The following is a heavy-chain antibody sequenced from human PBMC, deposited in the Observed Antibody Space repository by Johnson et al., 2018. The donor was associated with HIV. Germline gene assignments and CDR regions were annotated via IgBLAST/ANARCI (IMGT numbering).Heavy chain of an antibody. Sequence: VQLVESGGGLVQRGGSLRLSCAASEFTFSAHDMHWVRQTAGKGLEWVSGIGISGNTNYPGSVKGRFTISRDNSKNTLDLQMNSMRAEDTTVYYCASEGSYYYDISGYYYPGTDAFDIWGKGTMVTVSS. CDR2: IGISGNT. CDR3: ASEGSYYYDISGYYYPGTDAFDI. CDR1: EFTFSAHD. D-gene: IGHD3-22*01. V-gene: IGHV3-13*01. J-gene: IGHJ3*02.